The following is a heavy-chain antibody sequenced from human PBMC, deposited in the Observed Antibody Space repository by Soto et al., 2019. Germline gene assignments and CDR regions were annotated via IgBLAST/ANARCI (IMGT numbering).Heavy chain of an antibody. CDR2: IYYSGST. CDR3: ARSGRAARNYYGMDV. Sequence: SETLSLTCTVSGGSISSYYWSWIRQPPGKGLEWIGYIYYSGSTNYNPSLKSRVTISVDTSKNQFSLKLSSVTAADTAVYYCARSGRAARNYYGMDVWGQGTTVTVSS. V-gene: IGHV4-59*01. J-gene: IGHJ6*02. CDR1: GGSISSYY. D-gene: IGHD6-6*01.